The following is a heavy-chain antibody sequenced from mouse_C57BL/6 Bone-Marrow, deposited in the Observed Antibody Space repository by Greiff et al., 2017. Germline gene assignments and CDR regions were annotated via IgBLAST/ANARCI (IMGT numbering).Heavy chain of an antibody. Sequence: DVMLVESGGGLVKPGGSLKLSCAASGFTFSSYAMSWVRQTPEKRLEWVATISDGGSYTYYPDNVKGRLTISRDNAKNNLYLQMSHLKSEDTAMYYCARDNFWFAYWGQGTLVTVSA. CDR3: ARDNFWFAY. CDR2: ISDGGSYT. CDR1: GFTFSSYA. D-gene: IGHD1-3*01. V-gene: IGHV5-4*01. J-gene: IGHJ3*01.